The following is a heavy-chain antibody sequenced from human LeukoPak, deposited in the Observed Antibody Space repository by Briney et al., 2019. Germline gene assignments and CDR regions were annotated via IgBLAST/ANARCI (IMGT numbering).Heavy chain of an antibody. D-gene: IGHD2-8*01. CDR2: ISAYNGNT. CDR3: ARDTGRDIVLMVYAPALDY. CDR1: GYTFTSYG. J-gene: IGHJ4*02. V-gene: IGHV1-18*01. Sequence: GASVKVSCKASGYTFTSYGISWVRQAPGQGLEWMGWISAYNGNTNYAQKLQGRVTMTTDTSTSTAYMELRSLRSDDTAVYYCARDTGRDIVLMVYAPALDYWGQGTLVTVSS.